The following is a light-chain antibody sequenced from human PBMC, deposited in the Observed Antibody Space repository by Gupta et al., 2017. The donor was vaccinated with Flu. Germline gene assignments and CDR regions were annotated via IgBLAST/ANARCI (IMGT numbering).Light chain of an antibody. CDR3: QQYNTYPWT. Sequence: DIQMTQSPSTLSASVGDTVTITCRASQGFSTWLAWYQQKPGRAPKLLIYKASSSETGVPSRCSGSGSGTDFTLTISSLQPDDFATYYCQQYNTYPWTFGQGTKVEI. V-gene: IGKV1-5*03. CDR2: KAS. CDR1: QGFSTW. J-gene: IGKJ1*01.